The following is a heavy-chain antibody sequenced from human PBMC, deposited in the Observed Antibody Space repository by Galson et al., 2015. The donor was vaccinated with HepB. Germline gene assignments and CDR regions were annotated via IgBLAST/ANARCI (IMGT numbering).Heavy chain of an antibody. Sequence: SLRLPCPASGFALSPATMHWVPHAPGQGLECMAAISSDRSSRNYADSVKGRFTISRDNSKNTVYLQMNSLRAEDTAVYYCARDPEGYCTNGVCYGKYFDYWGQGTLVTVSS. CDR3: ARDPEGYCTNGVCYGKYFDY. J-gene: IGHJ4*02. CDR2: ISSDRSSR. CDR1: GFALSPAT. V-gene: IGHV3-30-3*01. D-gene: IGHD2-8*01.